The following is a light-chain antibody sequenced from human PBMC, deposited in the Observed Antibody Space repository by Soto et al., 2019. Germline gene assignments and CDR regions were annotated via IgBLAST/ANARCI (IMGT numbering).Light chain of an antibody. Sequence: IVLTQSPGTLSLSAGARATLSCRASRSVNSNYLAWYQQKPGQAPRLLIYGASNRATGIPDRFSGSGSGTDFTLTISRLEPEDFAVFYCQHYGSAVYTFGQGTKLEIK. CDR3: QHYGSAVYT. CDR1: RSVNSNY. J-gene: IGKJ2*01. CDR2: GAS. V-gene: IGKV3-20*01.